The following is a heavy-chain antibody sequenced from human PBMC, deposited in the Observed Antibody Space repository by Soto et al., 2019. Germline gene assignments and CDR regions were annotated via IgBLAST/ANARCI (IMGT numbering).Heavy chain of an antibody. CDR1: GFTFSSYA. J-gene: IGHJ4*02. Sequence: EVQLLDSGGGLVQPGGSLRLSCAASGFTFSSYAMSWVRQAPGKGLEWVSAISGSGGSTYYADSVKGRFTISRDNSKNMLYLQMNSLRAEDTAVYYCANLYGDTTYYFDYWGQGTLVTVSS. V-gene: IGHV3-23*01. D-gene: IGHD4-17*01. CDR2: ISGSGGST. CDR3: ANLYGDTTYYFDY.